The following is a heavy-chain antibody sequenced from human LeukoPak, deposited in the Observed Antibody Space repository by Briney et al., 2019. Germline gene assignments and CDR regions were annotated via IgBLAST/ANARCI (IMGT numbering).Heavy chain of an antibody. CDR2: INHSGST. V-gene: IGHV4-34*01. D-gene: IGHD3-10*01. CDR3: ARGAMVRGVINFDP. CDR1: VGSFSGYY. Sequence: SETLSLTCAVYVGSFSGYYWSWIRQPPGKGLEWIGEINHSGSTNYNPSLKSRVTISVDTSKNQFSLKLSSVTAADTAVYYCARGAMVRGVINFDPWGQGTLVTVSS. J-gene: IGHJ5*02.